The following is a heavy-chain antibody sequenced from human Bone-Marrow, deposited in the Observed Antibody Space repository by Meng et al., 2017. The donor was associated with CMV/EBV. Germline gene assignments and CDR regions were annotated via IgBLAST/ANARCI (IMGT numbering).Heavy chain of an antibody. CDR2: MNPNSGNT. CDR1: GYTFTSYD. J-gene: IGHJ4*02. V-gene: IGHV1-8*01. D-gene: IGHD6-19*01. CDR3: ATGVADFEY. Sequence: VQRVQSGDVVKEPGAQVKVSCKASGYTFTSYDINSVRQAAGQGLEWMGWMNPNSGNTDYAQKFQGRVTMTRNISKSTAYMDLSSLRSEDTAVYYCATGVADFEYWGQGTLVTVSS.